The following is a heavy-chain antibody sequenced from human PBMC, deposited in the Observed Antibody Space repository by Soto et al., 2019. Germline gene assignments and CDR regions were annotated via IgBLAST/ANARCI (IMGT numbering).Heavy chain of an antibody. V-gene: IGHV1-8*01. D-gene: IGHD3-3*02. CDR1: GDTFTNFD. J-gene: IGHJ5*02. Sequence: QVQLVQPGAEVRKPGASVKVSCKASGDTFTNFDLNWVRQPTGQGLEWIGWMRANSGDTGHAQKFQGRVSMTRDTSMSPAYMELSSLRAEDTAVYYCARYIYGQGFKSWGQGTLVFVSS. CDR3: ARYIYGQGFKS. CDR2: MRANSGDT.